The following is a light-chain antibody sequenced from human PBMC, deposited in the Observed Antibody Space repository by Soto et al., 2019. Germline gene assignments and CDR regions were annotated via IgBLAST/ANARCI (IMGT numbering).Light chain of an antibody. V-gene: IGLV1-51*01. CDR1: SSNIGNNY. J-gene: IGLJ1*01. CDR3: GTWDSSLSVV. Sequence: VLTQPPSVSAAPGQKVTISCSGSSSNIGNNYVSWYQQLPGTAPKLLIYDNNKRPSGIPDRFSGSKSGTSATLGITGLQTGDEADYYCGTWDSSLSVVFGTGTKVTVL. CDR2: DNN.